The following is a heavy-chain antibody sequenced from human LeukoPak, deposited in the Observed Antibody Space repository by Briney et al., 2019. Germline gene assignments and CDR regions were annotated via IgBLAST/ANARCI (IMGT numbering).Heavy chain of an antibody. CDR2: IKQDGSEK. D-gene: IGHD3-3*01. Sequence: GGSLRLSCAASGFTFSSYWMSWVRQAPGKGLEWVANIKQDGSEKYYVDSVKGRFTISRDNAKNSLYLQMNSLRAEDTAVYYCARAQTAGGFWSGYPMDTGNAFDIWGQGTMVTVSS. CDR1: GFTFSSYW. CDR3: ARAQTAGGFWSGYPMDTGNAFDI. J-gene: IGHJ3*02. V-gene: IGHV3-7*01.